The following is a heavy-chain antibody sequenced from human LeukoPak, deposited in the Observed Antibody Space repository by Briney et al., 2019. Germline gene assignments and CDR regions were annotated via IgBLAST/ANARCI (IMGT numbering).Heavy chain of an antibody. CDR3: ARMAYDILTGYFQPNWFDP. D-gene: IGHD3-9*01. V-gene: IGHV1-18*01. CDR2: ISGYNGTT. Sequence: ASVKVSCKASGYTFTNYGISWVRQAPGQGLEWMGWISGYNGTTKNVQKFRGRVTTTTDTSTSTAYMELRSLRSDDTAVYYCARMAYDILTGYFQPNWFDPWGQGTLVTVSS. CDR1: GYTFTNYG. J-gene: IGHJ5*02.